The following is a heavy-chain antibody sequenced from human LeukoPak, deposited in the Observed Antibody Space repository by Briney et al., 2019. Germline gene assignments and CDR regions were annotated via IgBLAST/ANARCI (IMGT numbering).Heavy chain of an antibody. CDR2: ISSSSSYI. CDR3: ARDRYAGGSPAKPDY. Sequence: GGSLRLSCAASGFTFSSYSMNWVRQAPGKGLEWVSSISSSSSYIYYADSVKGRFTISRDNAKNSLYLQMNSLRAEDTAVYYCARDRYAGGSPAKPDYWGQGTLVTVSS. CDR1: GFTFSSYS. J-gene: IGHJ4*02. D-gene: IGHD2-15*01. V-gene: IGHV3-21*01.